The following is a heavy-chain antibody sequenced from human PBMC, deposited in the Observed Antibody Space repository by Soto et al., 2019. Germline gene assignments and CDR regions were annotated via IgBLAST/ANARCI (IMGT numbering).Heavy chain of an antibody. V-gene: IGHV3-30*04. CDR2: ISNDGSHA. CDR1: GFSFSAFG. D-gene: IGHD4-4*01. Sequence: QVQMVESGGGVVQPGRSLRLSCAASGFSFSAFGMQWVRQAPGGGLEAVAFISNDGSHASYADSVRGRFTISRDNSKNTLSLQMNRLTADDTAVYYCMSVTDFWGQGTLVTVS. J-gene: IGHJ4*02. CDR3: MSVTDF.